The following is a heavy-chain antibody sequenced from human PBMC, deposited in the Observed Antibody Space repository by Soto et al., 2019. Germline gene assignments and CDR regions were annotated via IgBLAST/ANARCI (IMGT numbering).Heavy chain of an antibody. J-gene: IGHJ6*03. CDR3: ARQKFDTIFGVDYYYMDV. D-gene: IGHD3-3*01. Sequence: GESLKISCKGSGYSFTSYWIGWVRQMPGKGLEWMGIIYPGDSDTRYSPSFQGQVTISADKSISTAYLQWSSLKASDTAMYYCARQKFDTIFGVDYYYMDVWGKGTTVTVSS. V-gene: IGHV5-51*01. CDR2: IYPGDSDT. CDR1: GYSFTSYW.